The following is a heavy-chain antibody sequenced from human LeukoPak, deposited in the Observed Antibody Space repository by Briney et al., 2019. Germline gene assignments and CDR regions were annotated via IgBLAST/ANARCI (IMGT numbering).Heavy chain of an antibody. CDR3: ARVLGGYGDYANWFDP. CDR1: GYTFTGYY. CDR2: INPNSGGT. V-gene: IGHV1-2*06. Sequence: ASVKVSCKASGYTFTGYYMHWVRQAPGQGLEWMGRINPNSGGTNYAQKFQGRATMTRDTSISTAYMELSRLRSDDTAVYYCARVLGGYGDYANWFDPWGQGTLVTVSS. J-gene: IGHJ5*02. D-gene: IGHD4-17*01.